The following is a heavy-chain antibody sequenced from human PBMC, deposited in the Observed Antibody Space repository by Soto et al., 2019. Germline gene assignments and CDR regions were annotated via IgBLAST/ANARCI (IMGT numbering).Heavy chain of an antibody. CDR1: GFTVSSDC. D-gene: IGHD4-17*01. CDR2: IYTGGST. J-gene: IGHJ5*02. V-gene: IGHV3-53*01. Sequence: VQLVESGGGLIQPGGSLRLSCAASGFTVSSDCMSWVRQAPGKGLEWVSVIYTGGSTYYADSVKGRFTFSRDNSKNTLYLQMNSLRAEDTAVYYGARAYGGNPALFDPWGQGTLVTGSS. CDR3: ARAYGGNPALFDP.